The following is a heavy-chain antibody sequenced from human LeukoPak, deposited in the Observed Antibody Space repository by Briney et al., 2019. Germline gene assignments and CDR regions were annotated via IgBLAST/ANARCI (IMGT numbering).Heavy chain of an antibody. D-gene: IGHD2-2*01. V-gene: IGHV4-39*07. CDR1: GDSISDSTYY. Sequence: SETLSLTCNVSGDSISDSTYYWGWMRQPPGKGLEWIGSIHSTGSTFYNPSLRSRFTISLEASHNQFSLRLSSVTAADTAIFYCARSVPAAIFPRGWFDPWGQGILVTVSS. J-gene: IGHJ5*02. CDR3: ARSVPAAIFPRGWFDP. CDR2: IHSTGST.